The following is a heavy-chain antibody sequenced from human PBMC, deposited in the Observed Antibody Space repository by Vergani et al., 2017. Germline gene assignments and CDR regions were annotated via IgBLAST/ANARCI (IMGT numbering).Heavy chain of an antibody. Sequence: QVQLQESGPGLVKPSETLSLTCTVSGGSISSYYWSWIRQPPGKGLEWIGYIYYSGSTNYNPSLKSRVTISVDTSKNQFSLKLSSVTAADTAVYYCARKSGGIYYYGMDVWGQGTTVTVSS. V-gene: IGHV4-59*01. D-gene: IGHD2-8*02. CDR2: IYYSGST. CDR1: GGSISSYY. J-gene: IGHJ6*02. CDR3: ARKSGGIYYYGMDV.